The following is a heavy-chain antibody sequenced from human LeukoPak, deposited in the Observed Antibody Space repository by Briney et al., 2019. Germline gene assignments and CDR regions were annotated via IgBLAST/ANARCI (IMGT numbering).Heavy chain of an antibody. J-gene: IGHJ4*02. Sequence: PSETLSLTCTVSGGSISSYYWSWIRQPPGKGLEWLGYIYYSGSTNYNPSLKSRVTISVDTSKNQFSLKLSSVTAADTAVYYCATDYDFWSGYPSTLGYWGQGSLVTVSS. CDR1: GGSISSYY. CDR2: IYYSGST. V-gene: IGHV4-59*08. CDR3: ATDYDFWSGYPSTLGY. D-gene: IGHD3-3*01.